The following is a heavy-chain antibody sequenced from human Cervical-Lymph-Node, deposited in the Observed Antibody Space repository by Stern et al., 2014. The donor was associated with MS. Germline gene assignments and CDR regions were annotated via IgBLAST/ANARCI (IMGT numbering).Heavy chain of an antibody. CDR1: GGTFSSYA. V-gene: IGHV1-69*01. CDR2: IIPMFGTA. Sequence: VQLVESGAEVKKPGSSVRVSCKASGGTFSSYAISWVRQAPGQGLEWMGGIIPMFGTANYAQKFQGRVTITADDSTTTAYMGVSSLRSEDTAVYYCASSVGELTPEAVWGQGTTVTVFS. D-gene: IGHD3-10*01. J-gene: IGHJ6*02. CDR3: ASSVGELTPEAV.